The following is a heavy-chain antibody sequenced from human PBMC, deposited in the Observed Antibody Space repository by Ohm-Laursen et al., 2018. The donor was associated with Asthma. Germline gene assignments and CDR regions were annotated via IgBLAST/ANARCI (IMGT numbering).Heavy chain of an antibody. V-gene: IGHV3-64*02. CDR3: ARGLLYDILTGAFDY. CDR2: ISSNGGST. Sequence: GSLRLSCAASGFTFSSYAMHWVRQAPGKGLEYVSAISSNGGSTYYADSVKGRFTISRDNSKNTLYLQMGSLRAEDMAVYYCARGLLYDILTGAFDYWGQGTLVTVSS. D-gene: IGHD3-9*01. J-gene: IGHJ4*02. CDR1: GFTFSSYA.